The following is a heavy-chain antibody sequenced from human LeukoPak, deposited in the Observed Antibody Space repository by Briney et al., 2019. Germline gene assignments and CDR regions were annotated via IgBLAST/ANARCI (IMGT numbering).Heavy chain of an antibody. J-gene: IGHJ4*02. D-gene: IGHD6-19*01. CDR1: GYTFTSYD. CDR2: ISAYNGNT. CDR3: ARDAGRYSSGGADY. Sequence: ASVKVSCKASGYTFTSYDINWVRQATGQGREWMGWISAYNGNTNYAQKLQGRVTMTTDTSTSTAYMELRSLRSDDTAVYYCARDAGRYSSGGADYWGQGTLVTVSS. V-gene: IGHV1-18*01.